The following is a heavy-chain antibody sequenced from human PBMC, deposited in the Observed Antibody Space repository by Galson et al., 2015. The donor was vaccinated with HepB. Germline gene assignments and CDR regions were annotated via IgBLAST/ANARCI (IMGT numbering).Heavy chain of an antibody. CDR3: ARGGYSGYDSFDY. V-gene: IGHV3-30-3*01. J-gene: IGHJ4*02. CDR1: GFTFSSYA. D-gene: IGHD5-12*01. Sequence: SLRLSCAASGFTFSSYAMHWVRQAPGKGLEWVAVISYDGSNKYYADSVKGRFTISRDNSKNTLYLQMNSLRAEDTAVYYCARGGYSGYDSFDYWGQGTLVTVSS. CDR2: ISYDGSNK.